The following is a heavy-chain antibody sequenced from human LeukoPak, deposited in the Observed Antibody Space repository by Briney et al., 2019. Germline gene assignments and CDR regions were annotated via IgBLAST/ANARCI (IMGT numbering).Heavy chain of an antibody. CDR2: INSDGSST. Sequence: GGSLRLSCAASGFTFSSYWMHWVRQAPGKGLVWISRINSDGSSTSYADSVKGRFTISRDNAKDTLYLQMNSLRAEDTAVYYCVRLSWELGDGGVTWGQGTLVTVSS. D-gene: IGHD1-26*01. CDR3: VRLSWELGDGGVT. CDR1: GFTFSSYW. J-gene: IGHJ5*02. V-gene: IGHV3-74*01.